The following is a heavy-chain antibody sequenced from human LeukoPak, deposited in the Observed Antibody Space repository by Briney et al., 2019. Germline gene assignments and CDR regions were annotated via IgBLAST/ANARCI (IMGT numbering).Heavy chain of an antibody. V-gene: IGHV3-48*04. CDR2: ISSTSSVI. CDR1: GSTFGSHT. CDR3: ARNLPAADY. D-gene: IGHD2-2*01. J-gene: IGHJ4*02. Sequence: AGGSLRLSCAASGSTFGSHTMNWVRQAPGKGLEWVSYISSTSSVIYYADSVKGRFTISRDNAKNSLYLQMNSLRAEDTAVYYCARNLPAADYWGQGTLVTVSS.